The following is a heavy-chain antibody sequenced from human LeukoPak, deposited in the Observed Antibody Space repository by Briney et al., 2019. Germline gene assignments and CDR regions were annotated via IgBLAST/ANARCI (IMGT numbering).Heavy chain of an antibody. CDR3: ARDYEGGNSVRYYYYGMDD. V-gene: IGHV3-33*01. D-gene: IGHD4-23*01. Sequence: GGSLRLSCAASGFTFSSYGMHWVRQAPGKGLEWVAAIWYDGSNKYYADSVKGRFTISRDNSKNTLYLQMNSLRAEDTAVYYCARDYEGGNSVRYYYYGMDDWGQGTTVTVSS. J-gene: IGHJ6*02. CDR2: IWYDGSNK. CDR1: GFTFSSYG.